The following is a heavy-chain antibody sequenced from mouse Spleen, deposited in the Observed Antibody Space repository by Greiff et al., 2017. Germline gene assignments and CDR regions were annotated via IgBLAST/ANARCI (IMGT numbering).Heavy chain of an antibody. D-gene: IGHD1-1*01. CDR3: ASYYYDGSYGFAY. CDR1: GYTFTSYT. J-gene: IGHJ3*01. V-gene: IGHV1-4*01. CDR2: INPSSGYT. Sequence: VQLVESGAELARPGASVKMSCKASGYTFTSYTMHWVKQRPGQGLEWIGYINPSSGYTKYNQKFKDKATLTADKSSSTAYMQLSSLTSEDSAVYYCASYYYDGSYGFAYWGQGTLVTVSA.